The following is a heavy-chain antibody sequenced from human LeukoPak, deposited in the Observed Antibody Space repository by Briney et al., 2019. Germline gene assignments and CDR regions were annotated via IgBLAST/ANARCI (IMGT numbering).Heavy chain of an antibody. CDR2: TYYRSKWYN. J-gene: IGHJ4*02. V-gene: IGHV6-1*01. CDR1: GDSVSSNSAV. CDR3: AREGPVSSPVN. Sequence: SQTLSLTCAISGDSVSSNSAVWNWIRQSPSRGLEWLGRTYYRSKWYNDYAVSVKGRITINPDTSKNQFSLQLNSVTPDDTAVYYCAREGPVSSPVNWGQGTLVTVSS. D-gene: IGHD6-19*01.